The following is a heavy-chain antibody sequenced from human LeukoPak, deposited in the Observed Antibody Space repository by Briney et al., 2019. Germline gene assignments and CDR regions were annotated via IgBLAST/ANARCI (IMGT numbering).Heavy chain of an antibody. D-gene: IGHD3-22*01. CDR2: IIPIFGTA. CDR1: GGTFSSYA. V-gene: IGHV1-69*05. CDR3: AREHPYYYDSSGYYYNQAP. J-gene: IGHJ5*02. Sequence: SVRVSCKASGGTFSSYAISWVRQAPGQGLEWMGRIIPIFGTANYVQKFQGRVTITTDESTSTAYMELSSLRSEDTAVYYCAREHPYYYDSSGYYYNQAPWGQGTLVTVSS.